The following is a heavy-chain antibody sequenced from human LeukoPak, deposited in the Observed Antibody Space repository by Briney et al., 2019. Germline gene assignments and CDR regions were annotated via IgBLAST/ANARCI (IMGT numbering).Heavy chain of an antibody. J-gene: IGHJ6*03. CDR3: ARDAKDKNYDFWSGYSYYYYYMDV. D-gene: IGHD3-3*01. V-gene: IGHV1-18*01. CDR2: ISAYNGNT. CDR1: GYTFTSYG. Sequence: GASVKVSCKASGYTFTSYGISWVRQAPGQELEWMGWISAYNGNTNYAQKLQGRVTMTTDTSTSTAYMELRSLRSDDTAVYYCARDAKDKNYDFWSGYSYYYYYMDVWGKGTTVTVSS.